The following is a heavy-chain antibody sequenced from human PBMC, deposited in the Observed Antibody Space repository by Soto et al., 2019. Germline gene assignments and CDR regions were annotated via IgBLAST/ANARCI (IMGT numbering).Heavy chain of an antibody. CDR1: GGSISSYY. CDR3: ARDPTNDFFDY. J-gene: IGHJ4*02. D-gene: IGHD3-3*01. Sequence: SETLSLTCTVSGGSISSYYWSWIRQPPGKGLEWIGYIYYSGSTNYNPSLKSRVTISVDTSKNQFSLKLSSVTAADTAVYYCARDPTNDFFDYWGQGTLVTVSS. CDR2: IYYSGST. V-gene: IGHV4-59*01.